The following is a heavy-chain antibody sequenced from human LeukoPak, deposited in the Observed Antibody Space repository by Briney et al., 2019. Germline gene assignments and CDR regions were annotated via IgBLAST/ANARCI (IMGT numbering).Heavy chain of an antibody. CDR1: GFTFNNVW. CDR3: ARRCSDRPYYFDY. Sequence: PGGSLRLSCAASGFTFNNVWMSWVRQAPGKGLEWVGRIKSKTDGGTVDYAAPVKGRFTISRDNSKNTLYLQMNSLRAEDTAVYYCARRCSDRPYYFDYWGQGTLVTVSS. D-gene: IGHD3-22*01. J-gene: IGHJ4*02. V-gene: IGHV3-15*01. CDR2: IKSKTDGGTV.